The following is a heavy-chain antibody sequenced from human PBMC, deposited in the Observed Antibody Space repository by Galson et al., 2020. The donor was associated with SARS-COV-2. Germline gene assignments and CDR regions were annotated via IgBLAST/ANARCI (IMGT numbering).Heavy chain of an antibody. CDR3: AKTVVGANVFDF. J-gene: IGHJ4*02. CDR1: GFSFSDYY. CDR2: IRTKDKNCTT. V-gene: IGHV3-72*01. D-gene: IGHD1-26*01. Sequence: GGSLRLSCAASGFSFSDYYMEWVRQAPGKGLEWVGRIRTKDKNCTTEYAASVRGRFTISRDDSKNFLFLQMNGLKTEDTAVYYCAKTVVGANVFDFWGQGILVTVSS.